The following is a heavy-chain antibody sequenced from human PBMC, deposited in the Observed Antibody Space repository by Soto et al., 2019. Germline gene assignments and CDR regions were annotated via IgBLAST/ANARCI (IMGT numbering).Heavy chain of an antibody. CDR1: GFTFSSYS. Sequence: GGSLRLSCTGSGFTFSSYSMNWVRQAPGRGLEWVSSISSISSYISYADSMKGRFTISRDNAKNSLYLQMNSLRAEDTAVYYCARGDCSGGNCYSYLWGQGTQVTVSS. J-gene: IGHJ4*02. CDR3: ARGDCSGGNCYSYL. V-gene: IGHV3-21*01. D-gene: IGHD2-15*01. CDR2: ISSISSYI.